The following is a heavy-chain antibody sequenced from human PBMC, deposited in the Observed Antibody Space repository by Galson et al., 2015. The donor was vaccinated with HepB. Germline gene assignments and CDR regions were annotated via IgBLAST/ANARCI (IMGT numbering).Heavy chain of an antibody. J-gene: IGHJ3*02. CDR2: MRSKSYGGTT. D-gene: IGHD3-22*01. CDR3: ARVRDFHYDSSGYYDHAFDI. Sequence: SLRLSCAASGFGFGDYAMGWVRQAPGKGLEWVGFMRSKSYGGTTEYAASVEGRFIISRDDTKSIAYLQMNTLKTEDTAVYYCARVRDFHYDSSGYYDHAFDIWGHGTMVTVSS. V-gene: IGHV3-49*04. CDR1: GFGFGDYA.